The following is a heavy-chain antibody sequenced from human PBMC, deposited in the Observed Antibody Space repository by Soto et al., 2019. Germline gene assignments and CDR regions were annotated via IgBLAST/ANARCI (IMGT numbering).Heavy chain of an antibody. V-gene: IGHV5-51*01. CDR1: GYSFTTYW. CDR3: VSLIGVVTASYYFDY. D-gene: IGHD2-15*01. Sequence: GESLKISCKASGYSFTTYWIGWVRQMPGKDLEWMGIIKPADSDTKYSPSFQGQVTMSADKSISTASLQCGSLKASDTAMYYCVSLIGVVTASYYFDYWGQGTPVTAPQ. J-gene: IGHJ4*02. CDR2: IKPADSDT.